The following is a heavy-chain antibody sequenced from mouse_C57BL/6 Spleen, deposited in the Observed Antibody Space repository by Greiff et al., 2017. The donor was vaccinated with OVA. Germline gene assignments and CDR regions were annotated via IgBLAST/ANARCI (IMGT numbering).Heavy chain of an antibody. CDR3: ARQEDCYDAMDY. CDR2: ISNLAYSI. CDR1: GFTFSDYG. J-gene: IGHJ4*01. V-gene: IGHV5-15*01. Sequence: EVKLMESGGGLVQPGGSLKLSCAASGFTFSDYGMAWVRQAPRKGPEWVAFISNLAYSIYYADTVTGRFTISRENAKNTLYLEMSSLRSEDTAMYYCARQEDCYDAMDYWGQGTSVTVSS.